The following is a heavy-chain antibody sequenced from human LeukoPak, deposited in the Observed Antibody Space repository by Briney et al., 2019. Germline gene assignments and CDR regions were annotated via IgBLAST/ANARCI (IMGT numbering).Heavy chain of an antibody. CDR2: ISAYNGYT. CDR3: AREVGAIDY. J-gene: IGHJ4*02. V-gene: IGHV1-18*01. Sequence: GASVKVSCKVSGYTFTSHGISWVRQAPGQGLEWVGWISAYNGYTNYARKLQGRVTMTTDTSTSTAYMELRSLRSDDTAVYYCAREVGAIDYWGQGTLVTVSS. CDR1: GYTFTSHG. D-gene: IGHD1-26*01.